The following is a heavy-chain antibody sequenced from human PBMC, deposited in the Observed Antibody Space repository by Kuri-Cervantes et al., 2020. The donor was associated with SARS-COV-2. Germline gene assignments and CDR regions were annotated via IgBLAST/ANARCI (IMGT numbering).Heavy chain of an antibody. CDR1: GFTFSSYE. CDR2: ISGSNNYI. V-gene: IGHV3-21*04. D-gene: IGHD3-3*01. CDR3: ARERDFLMDV. Sequence: GESLKISCAASGFTFSSYEMNWVRQAPGKGLEWVSSISGSNNYIYYADSVKGRFTISRDNAKKSLYLQMNSLRAEDTAVYYCARERDFLMDVWGQGTTVTVSS. J-gene: IGHJ6*02.